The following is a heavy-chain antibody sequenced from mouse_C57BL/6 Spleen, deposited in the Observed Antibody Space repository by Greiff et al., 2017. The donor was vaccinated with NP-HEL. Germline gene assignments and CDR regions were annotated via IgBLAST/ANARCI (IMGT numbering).Heavy chain of an antibody. CDR1: GYTFTSYW. Sequence: QVQLKQPGAELVKPGASVKLSCKASGYTFTSYWMQWVKQRPGQGLEWIGENDPSDSDTNYNQKFKGKATLTVDTSSSTANMQLSSLTSADYAVYYCARELRDFDYWGQGTTLTVSS. J-gene: IGHJ2*01. CDR3: ARELRDFDY. CDR2: NDPSDSDT. V-gene: IGHV1-50*01. D-gene: IGHD1-3*01.